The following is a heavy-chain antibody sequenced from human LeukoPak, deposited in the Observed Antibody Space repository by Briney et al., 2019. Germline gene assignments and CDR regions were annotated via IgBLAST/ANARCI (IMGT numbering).Heavy chain of an antibody. Sequence: ASVKVSCKASGYTFTGYYMHWVRQAPGQGLEWMGWINPNSGGTNYAQKFQGRVTMTRDTSISTAYMELSRLRSDDTAVYYCARASCSGGSCYGPFDPWGQGTLVTVSS. D-gene: IGHD2-15*01. CDR2: INPNSGGT. V-gene: IGHV1-2*02. J-gene: IGHJ5*02. CDR1: GYTFTGYY. CDR3: ARASCSGGSCYGPFDP.